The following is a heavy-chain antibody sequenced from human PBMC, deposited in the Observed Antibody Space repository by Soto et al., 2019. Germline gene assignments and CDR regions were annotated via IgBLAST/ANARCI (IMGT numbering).Heavy chain of an antibody. CDR1: GFSLSTSGVG. CDR2: IYWDEDK. V-gene: IGHV2-5*02. D-gene: IGHD3-10*01. Sequence: QITLKESGPTLVKPTQTLTLTCTFSGFSLSTSGVGVGWIRQPPGKALEWLALIYWDEDKRHNSTLKDRLTLTKDTSQNQVVLIMTNMDPVDTATYYCAQIQGYGSNYFHWGQGTLVTVSS. CDR3: AQIQGYGSNYFH. J-gene: IGHJ4*02.